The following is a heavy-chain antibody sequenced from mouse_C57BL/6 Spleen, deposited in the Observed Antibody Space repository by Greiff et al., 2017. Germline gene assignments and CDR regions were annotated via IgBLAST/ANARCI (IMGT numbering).Heavy chain of an antibody. D-gene: IGHD1-1*01. Sequence: EVKLMESGEGLVKPGGSLKLSCAASGFTFSSYAMSWVRQTPEKRLEWVAYISSGGDYIYYADTVKGRFTISRDNARNTLYLQMSSLKSEDTAMYYCTRETYHGYAMDHWAQGTSATISP. J-gene: IGHJ4*01. CDR1: GFTFSSYA. CDR2: ISSGGDYI. V-gene: IGHV5-9-1*02. CDR3: TRETYHGYAMDH.